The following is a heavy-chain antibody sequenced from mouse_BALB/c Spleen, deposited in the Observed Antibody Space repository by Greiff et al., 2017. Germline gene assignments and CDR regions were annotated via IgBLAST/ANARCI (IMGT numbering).Heavy chain of an antibody. CDR1: GFSLTGYG. Sequence: QVQLQQSGPGLVAPSQSLSITCTVSGFSLTGYGVNWVRQPPGKGLEWLGMIWGDGSTDYNSALKSRLSISKDNSKSQVFLKMNSLQTDDTARYYCARDQRDGYTPFAYWGQGTLVTVSA. J-gene: IGHJ3*01. CDR2: IWGDGST. V-gene: IGHV2-6-7*01. D-gene: IGHD1-2*01. CDR3: ARDQRDGYTPFAY.